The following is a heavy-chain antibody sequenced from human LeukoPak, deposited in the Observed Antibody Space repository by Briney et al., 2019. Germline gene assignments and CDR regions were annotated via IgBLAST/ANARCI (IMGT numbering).Heavy chain of an antibody. V-gene: IGHV4-34*01. D-gene: IGHD3-9*01. J-gene: IGHJ6*02. CDR2: INHSGST. Sequence: SETLSLTCAVYGGSFSGYYWSWIRQPPGKGLEWIGEINHSGSTNYNPSLESRVTISVDTSKNQFSLRLSSVPSADTAVYYCRITPPPSYLRCFYWLDSYYYGMDVWGQGTTVTVSS. CDR1: GGSFSGYY. CDR3: RITPPPSYLRCFYWLDSYYYGMDV.